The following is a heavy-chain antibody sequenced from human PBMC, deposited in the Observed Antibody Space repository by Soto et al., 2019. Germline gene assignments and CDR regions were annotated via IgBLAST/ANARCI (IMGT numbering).Heavy chain of an antibody. CDR3: ARGRCSGGSCYRFDY. D-gene: IGHD2-15*01. V-gene: IGHV1-3*01. CDR1: GYTFTSYA. CDR2: INAGNGNT. J-gene: IGHJ4*02. Sequence: ASVKVSCKASGYTFTSYAMHWVRQAPGQRLEWMGWINAGNGNTKYSQKFQGRVTITRDTSASTAYMELSSLRSEDTAVYYCARGRCSGGSCYRFDYWGQGTLVTVSS.